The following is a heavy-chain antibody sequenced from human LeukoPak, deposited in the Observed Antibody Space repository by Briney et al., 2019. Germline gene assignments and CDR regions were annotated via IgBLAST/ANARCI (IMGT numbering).Heavy chain of an antibody. J-gene: IGHJ4*02. Sequence: KLPETLSLTCTVSGGTISSSNYYWGWIRQPPGKGLEWIGSIYYSGRTYYNPSLKSRVTISVDTSKNQFSLKLSSVTAADTAVYYCARDRSDSGANDYWGQGTLVTVSS. CDR2: IYYSGRT. D-gene: IGHD3-10*01. V-gene: IGHV4-39*02. CDR3: ARDRSDSGANDY. CDR1: GGTISSSNYY.